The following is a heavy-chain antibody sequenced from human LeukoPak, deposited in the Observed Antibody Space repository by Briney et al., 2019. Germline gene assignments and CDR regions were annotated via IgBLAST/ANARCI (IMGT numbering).Heavy chain of an antibody. CDR2: ISYDGSNK. CDR1: GYTFRNYD. D-gene: IGHD6-13*01. J-gene: IGHJ4*02. CDR3: AKERWGSSSWHYFDY. Sequence: SCKASGYTFRNYDIVWVRQAPGKGLEWVAVISYDGSNKYYADSVKGRFTISRDNSKNTLYLQMNSLRAEDTAVYYCAKERWGSSSWHYFDYWGQGTLVTVSS. V-gene: IGHV3-30*18.